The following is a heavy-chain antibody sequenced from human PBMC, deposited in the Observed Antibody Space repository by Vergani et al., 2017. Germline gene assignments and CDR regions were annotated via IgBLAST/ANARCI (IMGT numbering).Heavy chain of an antibody. J-gene: IGHJ4*02. CDR1: GGTFSSYT. V-gene: IGHV1-69*08. CDR2: IIPILGIA. D-gene: IGHD3-9*01. Sequence: QVQLVQSGAEVKKPGSSVKVSCKASGGTFSSYTISWVRQAPGQGLEWMGRIIPILGIANYAQKFQGRVTITADKSTSTAYMELSSLRSEDTAVYYCAKDSGILTGYDYWGQGTLVTVSS. CDR3: AKDSGILTGYDY.